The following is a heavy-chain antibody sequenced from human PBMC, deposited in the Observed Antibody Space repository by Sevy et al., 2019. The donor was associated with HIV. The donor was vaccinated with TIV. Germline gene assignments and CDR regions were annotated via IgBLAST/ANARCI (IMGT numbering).Heavy chain of an antibody. CDR3: AKDDLGSIDY. D-gene: IGHD3-10*01. Sequence: GGSLRLSCAASGFIFSTSPMHWVRQAPGKGLECVAILSYDDSDENNPDSVKGGFTISRDNSKNTLYLQMNSLRTEDTAVYYGAKDDLGSIDYWGQGTLVTVSS. J-gene: IGHJ4*02. CDR1: GFIFSTSP. V-gene: IGHV3-30-3*02. CDR2: LSYDDSDE.